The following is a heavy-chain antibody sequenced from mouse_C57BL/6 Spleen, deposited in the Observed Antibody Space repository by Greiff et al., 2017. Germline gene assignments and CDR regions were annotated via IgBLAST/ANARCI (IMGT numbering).Heavy chain of an antibody. CDR2: ISSGSSTI. J-gene: IGHJ2*01. CDR3: ARGGSALFEY. V-gene: IGHV5-17*01. CDR1: GFTFSDYG. D-gene: IGHD1-1*02. Sequence: EVKLMESGGGLVKPGGSLKLSCAASGFTFSDYGMHWVRQAPEKGLEWVAYISSGSSTIYYTDTVKGRFTISRDNAKNTLVLQMTSLRSEDAAMCYCARGGSALFEYWGQGATLTVST.